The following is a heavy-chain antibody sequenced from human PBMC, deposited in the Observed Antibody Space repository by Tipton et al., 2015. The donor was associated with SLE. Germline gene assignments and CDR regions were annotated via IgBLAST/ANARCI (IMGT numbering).Heavy chain of an antibody. Sequence: TLSLTCTLSGDSISNFYWSWIRQPPGKGLEWIGYIYYSGNTNYNPSLKSRVTISVDRSKNQFSLKLSSVTAADTAVYYCARGHKGYSSSWYYYYYYMDVWGKGTTVTVSS. J-gene: IGHJ6*03. CDR2: IYYSGNT. V-gene: IGHV4-59*12. CDR3: ARGHKGYSSSWYYYYYYMDV. CDR1: GDSISNFY. D-gene: IGHD6-13*01.